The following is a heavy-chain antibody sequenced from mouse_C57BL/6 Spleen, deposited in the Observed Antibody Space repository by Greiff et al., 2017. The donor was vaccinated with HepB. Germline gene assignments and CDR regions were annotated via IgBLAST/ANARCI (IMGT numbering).Heavy chain of an antibody. D-gene: IGHD1-1*01. Sequence: EVQLQQSGPELVKPGASVKISCKASGYTFTDYYMNWVKQSHGKSLEWIGDINPNNGGTSYNQKFKGKATLTVDKSSSTAYMELRSLTSEDSAVYDCARSGYGSSFSNWYFDVWGTGTTVTVSS. J-gene: IGHJ1*03. CDR2: INPNNGGT. V-gene: IGHV1-26*01. CDR1: GYTFTDYY. CDR3: ARSGYGSSFSNWYFDV.